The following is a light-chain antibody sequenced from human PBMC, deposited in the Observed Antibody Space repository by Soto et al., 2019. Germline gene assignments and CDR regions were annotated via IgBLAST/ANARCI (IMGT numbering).Light chain of an antibody. CDR1: SYNIGSNT. V-gene: IGLV1-44*01. J-gene: IGLJ1*01. CDR2: SNN. Sequence: QSVLTQPPSASGTPGQRVTISCSGSSYNIGSNTVSWYQHLPGTAPKLHIYSNNQRPSGVPDRFSGSKSGTSASLAISGLQFEDVADYYCAAWDDSLNCRGVFGTGNQLTVL. CDR3: AAWDDSLNCRGV.